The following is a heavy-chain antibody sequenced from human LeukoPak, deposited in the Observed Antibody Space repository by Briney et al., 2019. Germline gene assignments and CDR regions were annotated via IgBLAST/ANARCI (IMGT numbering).Heavy chain of an antibody. J-gene: IGHJ4*02. CDR3: AKAYYCDSSGYYYPGYFDY. CDR2: ISYDGSNK. CDR1: GFTFSNFA. Sequence: PGGSLRLSCATSGFTFSNFAMHWVRQAPGKGLEWVAVISYDGSNKYYADSVKGRFTISRDNSKNTLYLQMNSLRAEDTAVYYCAKAYYCDSSGYYYPGYFDYWGQGTLVTVPS. D-gene: IGHD3-22*01. V-gene: IGHV3-30*18.